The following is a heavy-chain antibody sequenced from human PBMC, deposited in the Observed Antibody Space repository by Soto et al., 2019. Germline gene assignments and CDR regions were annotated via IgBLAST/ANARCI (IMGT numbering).Heavy chain of an antibody. Sequence: QVQLVQSGAEVKKPGSSVKVSCKASGGTFSSYTISWVRQAPGQGLEWRGRIIPILGIANYAQKFQGRVTITADKSTSTAYMELSSLRSEDTAVYYCSRGREALFDYCGQGTLVTVSS. D-gene: IGHD1-26*01. V-gene: IGHV1-69*02. J-gene: IGHJ4*02. CDR1: GGTFSSYT. CDR2: IIPILGIA. CDR3: SRGREALFDY.